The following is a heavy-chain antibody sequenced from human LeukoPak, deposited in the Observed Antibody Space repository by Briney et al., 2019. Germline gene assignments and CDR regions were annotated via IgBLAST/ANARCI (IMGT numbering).Heavy chain of an antibody. J-gene: IGHJ4*02. CDR1: RFTFSSYA. V-gene: IGHV3-23*01. D-gene: IGHD3-10*01. CDR2: ISGSGGST. Sequence: GGSLSLSCAASRFTFSSYAMSWVRQAPGQGLEWVSAISGSGGSTYYTASIKGPFTISRDNSKNTLYLQMNSLRAEDTAVYYCAKDSSGGGGSEFDYWGQGTLVTVSS. CDR3: AKDSSGGGGSEFDY.